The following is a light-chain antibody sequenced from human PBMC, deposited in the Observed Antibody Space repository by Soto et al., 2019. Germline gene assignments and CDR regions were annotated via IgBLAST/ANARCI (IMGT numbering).Light chain of an antibody. CDR3: QQYCSSPPMYT. V-gene: IGKV3-20*01. Sequence: IVLTQSPGTLSLSPGERATLSCRASHSVSSSYFAWYQPKPGQDPRLLIYGASSRATSIPDRCSGSGSGKDFTLTISRLQPDDFAVYYCQQYCSSPPMYTCGQGTKLEIK. J-gene: IGKJ2*01. CDR1: HSVSSSY. CDR2: GAS.